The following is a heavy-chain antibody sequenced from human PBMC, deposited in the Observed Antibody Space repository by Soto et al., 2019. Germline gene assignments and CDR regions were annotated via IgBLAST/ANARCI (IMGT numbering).Heavy chain of an antibody. D-gene: IGHD6-19*01. CDR1: GFTFSSYW. Sequence: GGSLRLSCAASGFTFSSYWMHWVRQAPGKGLVWVSRINSDGSGTTYADSVKGRFTISRDNAKNTLYLQMNGLRAEDTAVYYCTRVSSSGWFVPIDYWGQGTLVTVSS. V-gene: IGHV3-74*01. CDR3: TRVSSSGWFVPIDY. CDR2: INSDGSGT. J-gene: IGHJ4*02.